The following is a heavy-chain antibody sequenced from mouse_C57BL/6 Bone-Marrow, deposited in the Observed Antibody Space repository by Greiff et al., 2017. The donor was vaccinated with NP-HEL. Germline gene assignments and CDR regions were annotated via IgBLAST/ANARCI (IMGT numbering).Heavy chain of an antibody. D-gene: IGHD2-5*01. CDR1: GFTFSSYA. V-gene: IGHV5-4*01. Sequence: EVMLVESGGGLVKPGGSLKLSCAASGFTFSSYAMSWVRQTPEKRLEWVATISDGGSYTYYTDNVKGRFTISRDNAKNNLYLQMSHLKSEDTAMYYCARDGYSNYVGYWGKGTTLTVAS. CDR3: ARDGYSNYVGY. J-gene: IGHJ2*01. CDR2: ISDGGSYT.